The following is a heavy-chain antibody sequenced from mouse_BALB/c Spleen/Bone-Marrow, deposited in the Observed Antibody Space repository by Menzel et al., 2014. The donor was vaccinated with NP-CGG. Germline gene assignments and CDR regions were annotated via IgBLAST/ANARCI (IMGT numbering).Heavy chain of an antibody. CDR1: GFNIKDTY. CDR3: ARYYYGGSLFAY. Sequence: EVKLMESGAEHVKPGASVKLSCTASGFNIKDTYMYRVKQRPEQGLEWIGRIDPANGNTKYDPKFQDKATITADTSSNTAYLQLSSLTSEDTAVYYCARYYYGGSLFAYWGQGTLVTVSA. CDR2: IDPANGNT. J-gene: IGHJ3*01. V-gene: IGHV14-3*02. D-gene: IGHD1-1*01.